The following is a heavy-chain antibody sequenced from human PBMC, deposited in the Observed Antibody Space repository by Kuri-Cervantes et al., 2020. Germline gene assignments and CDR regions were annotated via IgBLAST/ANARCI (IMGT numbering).Heavy chain of an antibody. CDR1: GFTFSSYD. V-gene: IGHV3-13*01. CDR2: IGTAGDT. CDR3: AKGDNAVYYYYMDV. D-gene: IGHD2-8*01. Sequence: GESLKISCAASGFTFSSYDMHWVRQATGKGLEWVSAIGTAGDTYYPGSVKGRFTISRENAKNSLYLQMNSLRAEDTALYYCAKGDNAVYYYYMDVWGKGTTVTVSS. J-gene: IGHJ6*03.